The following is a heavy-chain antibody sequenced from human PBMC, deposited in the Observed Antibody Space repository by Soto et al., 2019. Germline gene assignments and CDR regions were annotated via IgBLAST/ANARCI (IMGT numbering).Heavy chain of an antibody. D-gene: IGHD3-9*01. Sequence: PGESLKISCKGSGYSFTNYWIGWVRQMPGKGLEWMGIIYPGDSDTRYSPSFQGQVTISADKSISTAYLQWSSLKASDTAMYYCARPEYYDILTGYSAPTDYWGQGTLVTSPQ. V-gene: IGHV5-51*01. CDR1: GYSFTNYW. CDR2: IYPGDSDT. CDR3: ARPEYYDILTGYSAPTDY. J-gene: IGHJ4*02.